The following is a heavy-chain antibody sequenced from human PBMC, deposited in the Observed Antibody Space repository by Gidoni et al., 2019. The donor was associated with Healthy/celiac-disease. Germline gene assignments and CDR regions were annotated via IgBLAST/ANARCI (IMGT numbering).Heavy chain of an antibody. D-gene: IGHD6-13*01. CDR1: GFSLSTSGVG. Sequence: QITLKESGPTLVKPTPTLTLTCTFSGFSLSTSGVGVGWIRQPPGKALEWLALMYWDDDKRYSQSLKSRLTITKETSKNQVVLTMTNRDPVDTATYYCAQTIAAAEFDYWGQGTLVTVSS. CDR2: MYWDDDK. V-gene: IGHV2-5*02. CDR3: AQTIAAAEFDY. J-gene: IGHJ4*02.